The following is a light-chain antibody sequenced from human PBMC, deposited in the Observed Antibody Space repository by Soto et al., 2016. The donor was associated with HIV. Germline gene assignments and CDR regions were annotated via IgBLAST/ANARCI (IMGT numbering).Light chain of an antibody. CDR2: DAS. V-gene: IGKV1-39*01. Sequence: DIQMTQSPSSLSLSIGDRVSITCRASQSISTYLNWYQQKPGRAPKLLISDASSLQSGVPSRFSGRGSGTDFTLTISSQQHEDLATYYCQQSSRTPRTFGQGTKVEI. CDR1: QSISTY. CDR3: QQSSRTPRT. J-gene: IGKJ1*01.